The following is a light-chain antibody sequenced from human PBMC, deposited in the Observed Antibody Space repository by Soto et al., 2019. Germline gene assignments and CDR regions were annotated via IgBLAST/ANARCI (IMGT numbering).Light chain of an antibody. CDR3: ISYTRSSTLV. Sequence: QSALTQPASVSGSPGQSITISCTGTSNDVGGYKYVSWYQQHTGRAPKLMIYDVTNRPSGVSNRFSGSKSGNTASLTISGLQAEDEADYYCISYTRSSTLVFGGGTKLTVL. J-gene: IGLJ2*01. CDR1: SNDVGGYKY. V-gene: IGLV2-14*01. CDR2: DVT.